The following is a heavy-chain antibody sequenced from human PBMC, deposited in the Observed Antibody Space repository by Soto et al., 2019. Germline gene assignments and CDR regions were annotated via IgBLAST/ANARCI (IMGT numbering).Heavy chain of an antibody. CDR3: ARGGYYDSSGYYVIDY. CDR1: GGTFSSYT. CDR2: IIPIFGTA. V-gene: IGHV1-69*06. Sequence: SVKVSCKASGGTFSSYTISWVRQAPGQGLEWMGGIIPIFGTANYAQKFQGRVTITADKSTSTAYMELSSLRSEDTAVYYCARGGYYDSSGYYVIDYWGQGTLVTVSS. J-gene: IGHJ4*02. D-gene: IGHD3-22*01.